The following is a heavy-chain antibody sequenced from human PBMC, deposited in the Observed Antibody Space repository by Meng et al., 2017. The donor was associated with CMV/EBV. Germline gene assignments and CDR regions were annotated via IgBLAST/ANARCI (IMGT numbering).Heavy chain of an antibody. CDR1: GGSFSGYY. J-gene: IGHJ4*03. D-gene: IGHD6-13*01. CDR2: INHSGST. Sequence: SETLSLTCAVYGGSFSGYYWSWIRQPPGKGLEWIGEINHSGSTNYNPSLKSRVTISVDTSKNQFSLKLSSVTAADTAVYYCARAALAAAGTGCDYWGQGTTVTVSS. CDR3: ARAALAAAGTGCDY. V-gene: IGHV4-34*01.